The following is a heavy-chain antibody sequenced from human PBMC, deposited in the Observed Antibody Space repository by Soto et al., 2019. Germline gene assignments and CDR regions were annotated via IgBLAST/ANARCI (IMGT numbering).Heavy chain of an antibody. CDR2: IKQDGSEK. CDR1: GFTFSSYW. J-gene: IGHJ4*02. Sequence: GGSLRLSCAASGFTFSSYWMSWVRQAPGKGLEWVANIKQDGSEKYYVDSVKGRFTISRDNAKNSLYPQMNSLRAEDTAVYYCASTYGSGSYPIDYWGQGTLVTVSS. V-gene: IGHV3-7*03. CDR3: ASTYGSGSYPIDY. D-gene: IGHD3-10*01.